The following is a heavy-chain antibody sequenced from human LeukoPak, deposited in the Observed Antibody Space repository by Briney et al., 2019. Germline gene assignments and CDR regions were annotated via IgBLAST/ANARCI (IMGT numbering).Heavy chain of an antibody. CDR3: ASVSPVSAGYFDL. V-gene: IGHV4-4*02. CDR1: GGSISSSNW. CDR2: IYHSGST. D-gene: IGHD5/OR15-5a*01. Sequence: SGTLSLTCAVSGGSISSSNWWSWVRQPPGKGLEWIGEIYHSGSTNYNPSLKSRVTISVDKSKNQFSLKLSSVTAAGTAVYYCASVSPVSAGYFDLWGRGTLVTVSS. J-gene: IGHJ2*01.